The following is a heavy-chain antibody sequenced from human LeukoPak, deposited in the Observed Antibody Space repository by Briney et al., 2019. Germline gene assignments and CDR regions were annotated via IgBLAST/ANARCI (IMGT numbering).Heavy chain of an antibody. V-gene: IGHV4-39*07. Sequence: PSETLSLTCTVSGDSIISSISSSTYYWGWIRQPPGKGLEWIGEINHSGSINYNPSLKSRVTISVDTSKNQFSLKLSSVTAADTAVYYCARVPLKIGDYVWGSYRPSIDAFDIWGQGTMVTVSS. J-gene: IGHJ3*02. CDR2: INHSGSI. CDR3: ARVPLKIGDYVWGSYRPSIDAFDI. CDR1: GDSIISSISSSTYY. D-gene: IGHD3-16*02.